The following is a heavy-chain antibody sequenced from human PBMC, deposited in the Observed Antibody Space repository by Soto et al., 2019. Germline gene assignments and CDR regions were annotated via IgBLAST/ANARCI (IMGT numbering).Heavy chain of an antibody. Sequence: GGSLRLSCAASGFTFSGSAMHWVRQASGKGLEWVGRIRSKANSYATAYAASVKGRFTISRDDSKNTAYLQMNSLKTEDTAVYYCTESWEYSSSIRLNYYGMDVWGQGTTVTVSS. CDR2: IRSKANSYAT. D-gene: IGHD6-6*01. V-gene: IGHV3-73*01. CDR1: GFTFSGSA. J-gene: IGHJ6*02. CDR3: TESWEYSSSIRLNYYGMDV.